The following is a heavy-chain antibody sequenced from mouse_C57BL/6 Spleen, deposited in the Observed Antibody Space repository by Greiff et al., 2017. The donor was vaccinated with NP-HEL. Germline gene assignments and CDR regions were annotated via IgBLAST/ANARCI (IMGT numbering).Heavy chain of an antibody. V-gene: IGHV1-64*01. CDR2: IHPNSGST. Sequence: QVQLQQPGAELVKPGASVKLSCTASGYTFTSYWMHWVKQRPGQGLEWIGMIHPNSGSTNYNEKFQSKATLTVDKSSSTAYMQLSSLTSPDSAVYDCAREDTTAVAPNAYWGKGTLVTVSA. CDR1: GYTFTSYW. J-gene: IGHJ3*01. D-gene: IGHD1-1*01. CDR3: AREDTTAVAPNAY.